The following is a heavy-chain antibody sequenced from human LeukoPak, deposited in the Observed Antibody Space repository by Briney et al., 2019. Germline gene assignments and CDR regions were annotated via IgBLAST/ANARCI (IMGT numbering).Heavy chain of an antibody. D-gene: IGHD5-18*01. J-gene: IGHJ4*02. Sequence: SETLSLTCAVYGGSFSGYYWSWIRQPPGKGLEWIGEINHSGSTNYNPSLKSRVTISVDTSKNQFSLKLSSVTASDTAVYYCARGRGYRYGDTYWGEGNLVTVSS. CDR1: GGSFSGYY. CDR2: INHSGST. V-gene: IGHV4-34*01. CDR3: ARGRGYRYGDTY.